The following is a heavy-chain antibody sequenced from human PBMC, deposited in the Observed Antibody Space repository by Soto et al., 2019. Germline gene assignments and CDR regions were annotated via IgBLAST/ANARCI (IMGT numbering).Heavy chain of an antibody. J-gene: IGHJ5*02. Sequence: PSETLSLTCAVSGYSISSGYYWGWIRQPPGKGLEWIGSIYHSGSTYYNPSLKSRVTISVDTSKNQFSLKLSSVTAADTAVYYCARVWYSRNQMGVDWFDTWGQGTLVTVSS. CDR1: GYSISSGYY. CDR2: IYHSGST. D-gene: IGHD6-13*01. V-gene: IGHV4-38-2*01. CDR3: ARVWYSRNQMGVDWFDT.